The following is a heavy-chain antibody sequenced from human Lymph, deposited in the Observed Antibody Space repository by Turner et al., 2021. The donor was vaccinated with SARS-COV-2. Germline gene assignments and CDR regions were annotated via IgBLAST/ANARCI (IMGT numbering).Heavy chain of an antibody. Sequence: DVQLLESGGGLVQPGGSLRLSSSASGFTFSSYAMSWVRQAPGKGLEWVSANRGSGGETYYADSVKGRFTISRDNSKNTLYLQMNSLRAEDTAVYYCAKGVRGAMIVVVIPYFDYWGQGTLVTVSS. CDR1: GFTFSSYA. V-gene: IGHV3-23*01. D-gene: IGHD3-22*01. CDR3: AKGVRGAMIVVVIPYFDY. J-gene: IGHJ4*02. CDR2: NRGSGGET.